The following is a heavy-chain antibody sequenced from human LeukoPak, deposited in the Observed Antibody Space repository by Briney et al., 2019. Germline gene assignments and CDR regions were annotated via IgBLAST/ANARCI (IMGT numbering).Heavy chain of an antibody. CDR3: AKGGSGWPEYFQH. CDR1: GFTFSSYA. D-gene: IGHD6-19*01. Sequence: GGSLRLSCAASGFTFSSYAMSWVRQAPGKGLEWVSAISGSGGSTYYANSVKGRFTISRDNSKNTLYLQMNSLRAEDTAVYYCAKGGSGWPEYFQHWGQGTLVTVSS. V-gene: IGHV3-23*01. J-gene: IGHJ1*01. CDR2: ISGSGGST.